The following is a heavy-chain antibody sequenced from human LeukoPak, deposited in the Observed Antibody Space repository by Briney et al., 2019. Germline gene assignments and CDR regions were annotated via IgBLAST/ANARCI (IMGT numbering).Heavy chain of an antibody. CDR2: ISAYNGNT. Sequence: ASVKVSCKASGYTFTSYGISWVRQAPGQGLEWMGWISAYNGNTNYAQKLQGRVTMTTDTSTSTAYMELRSLRSDDTAVYYCARVARTYSSGWYFLGYFDYWGQGTLVTVSS. V-gene: IGHV1-18*01. CDR3: ARVARTYSSGWYFLGYFDY. D-gene: IGHD6-19*01. J-gene: IGHJ4*02. CDR1: GYTFTSYG.